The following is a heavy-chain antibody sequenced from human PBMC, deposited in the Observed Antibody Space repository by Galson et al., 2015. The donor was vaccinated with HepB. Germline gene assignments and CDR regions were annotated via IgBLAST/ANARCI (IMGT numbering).Heavy chain of an antibody. CDR2: ISSSSSTI. V-gene: IGHV3-48*02. CDR3: ARINYYDSCGYYYFRDY. CDR1: GFTFSSYS. Sequence: SLRLSCAASGFTFSSYSMNWVRQAPGKGLEWVSYISSSSSTIYYADSVKGRFTISRDNAKNSLYLQMNSLRDEDTAVYYCARINYYDSCGYYYFRDYWGQGTLVTVSS. D-gene: IGHD3-22*01. J-gene: IGHJ4*02.